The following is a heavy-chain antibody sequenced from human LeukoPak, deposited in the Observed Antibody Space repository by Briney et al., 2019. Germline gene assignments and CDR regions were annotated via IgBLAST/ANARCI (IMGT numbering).Heavy chain of an antibody. CDR3: ARGSFYYYDSSGVTNWFDP. CDR2: MNPNSGNT. CDR1: GYTFTSYD. Sequence: SVKVSCKASGYTFTSYDINWVRQATGQGLEWMGWMNPNSGNTGYAQKFQGRVTITRNTSISTAYMELSSLRSEDTAVYYCARGSFYYYDSSGVTNWFDPWGQGTLVTVSS. J-gene: IGHJ5*02. D-gene: IGHD3-22*01. V-gene: IGHV1-8*03.